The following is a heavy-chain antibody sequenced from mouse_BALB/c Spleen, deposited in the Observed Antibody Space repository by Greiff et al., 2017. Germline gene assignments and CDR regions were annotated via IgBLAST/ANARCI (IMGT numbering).Heavy chain of an antibody. CDR2: ISYSGST. J-gene: IGHJ3*01. D-gene: IGHD3-2*01. Sequence: DVKLQESGPGLVKPSQSLSLTCTVTGYSITSDYAWNWIRQFPGNKLEWMGYISYSGSTSYNPSLKSRISITRDTSKNQFFLQLNSVTTEDTATYYCARDSSGYVWFAYWGQGTLVTVSA. V-gene: IGHV3-2*02. CDR3: ARDSSGYVWFAY. CDR1: GYSITSDYA.